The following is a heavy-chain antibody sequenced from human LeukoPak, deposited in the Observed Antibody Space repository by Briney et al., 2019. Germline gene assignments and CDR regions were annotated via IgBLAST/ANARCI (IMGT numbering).Heavy chain of an antibody. CDR3: AKTYSGYDYVGDY. CDR1: GFTFSSYG. Sequence: PGGTLRLSCAASGFTFSSYGMSWVRQAPGKGLEWVSAISGSGGSTYYADSVKGRFTISRDNSKNTLYLQMNSLRAEDTAVYYCAKTYSGYDYVGDYWGQGTLVTVSS. V-gene: IGHV3-23*01. D-gene: IGHD5-12*01. CDR2: ISGSGGST. J-gene: IGHJ4*02.